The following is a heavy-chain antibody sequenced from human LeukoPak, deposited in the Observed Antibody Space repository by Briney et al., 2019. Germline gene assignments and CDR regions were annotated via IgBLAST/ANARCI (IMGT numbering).Heavy chain of an antibody. V-gene: IGHV3-72*01. Sequence: GGSLRPSCAASGFTFSDHYLDWVRQAPGKGLEWVGRSKNKANSYTIEYAASVKDRFAISRDDSKNSLYLQMNGLKTEDTAVYYCTRGSWTTGDSYHYGMDVWGQGTTVTVSS. D-gene: IGHD3/OR15-3a*01. CDR2: SKNKANSYTI. J-gene: IGHJ6*02. CDR1: GFTFSDHY. CDR3: TRGSWTTGDSYHYGMDV.